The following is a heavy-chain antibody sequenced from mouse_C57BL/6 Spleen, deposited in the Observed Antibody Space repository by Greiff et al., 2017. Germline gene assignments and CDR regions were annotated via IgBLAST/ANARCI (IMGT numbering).Heavy chain of an antibody. V-gene: IGHV5-17*01. CDR2: ISSGSSTI. J-gene: IGHJ4*01. CDR1: GFTFSDYG. Sequence: DVQLVESGGGLVKPGGSLKLSCAASGFTFSDYGMHWVRQAPEKGLEWVAYISSGSSTIYYADTVKGRFTISRDNAKNTLFLQMTSLRSEDTAMYYCARPTMITRAMDYWGQGTSVTVSS. D-gene: IGHD2-4*01. CDR3: ARPTMITRAMDY.